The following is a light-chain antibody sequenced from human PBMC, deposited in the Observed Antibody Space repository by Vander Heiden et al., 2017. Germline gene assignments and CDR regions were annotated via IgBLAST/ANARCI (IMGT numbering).Light chain of an antibody. CDR1: QSVSSSY. J-gene: IGKJ4*01. CDR2: GAS. V-gene: IGKV3-20*01. CDR3: QQYGSSPPLT. Sequence: EIVFTQSPGTLSFSPGERATLSCRASQSVSSSYLAWYQQKPGQAPRLLIYGASSRAAGIPDRFSGSGSGTDFTLTISRLEPEDFAVYYCQQYGSSPPLTFGGGTKVEIK.